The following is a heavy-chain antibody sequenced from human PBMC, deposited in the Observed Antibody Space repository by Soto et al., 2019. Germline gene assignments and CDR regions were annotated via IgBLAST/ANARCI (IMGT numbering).Heavy chain of an antibody. CDR3: ARDKSTVTTPGDYYGMDV. Sequence: ASVKVSCKASGYTFTVYYMHWVLQAPGQGLEWMGWINPNSGGTNYAQKFQGWVTMTRDTSISTAYMELSRLRSDDTAVYYCARDKSTVTTPGDYYGMDVWGHGTTVTVSS. CDR2: INPNSGGT. J-gene: IGHJ6*02. D-gene: IGHD4-17*01. CDR1: GYTFTVYY. V-gene: IGHV1-2*04.